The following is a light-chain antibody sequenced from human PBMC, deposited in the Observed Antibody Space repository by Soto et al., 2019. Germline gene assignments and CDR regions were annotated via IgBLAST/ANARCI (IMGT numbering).Light chain of an antibody. J-gene: IGLJ2*01. Sequence: QSALTQPASVSGSPGQSITIYCTGTSSDVGKYNLVSWYQQHPGKAPKLIIYEGSKLPSGVSNRFSGSKSGNTASLTISGLQAEDEADYHCCSYAGNSVVFGGGTKLSVL. V-gene: IGLV2-23*01. CDR1: SSDVGKYNL. CDR3: CSYAGNSVV. CDR2: EGS.